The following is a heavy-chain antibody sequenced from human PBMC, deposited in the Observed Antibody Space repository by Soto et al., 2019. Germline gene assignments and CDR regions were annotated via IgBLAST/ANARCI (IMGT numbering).Heavy chain of an antibody. Sequence: QITLKESGPTLVKPTQTLTLTCTFSGFSLSTSGLGVGWIRQPPGKALEWLALIYWDDDKRYSPSLKSRLTITKDTSKNQVVLTMTNMDPVDTATYYCARADYGDYVGWFDPWGQGTLVTVSS. CDR1: GFSLSTSGLG. D-gene: IGHD4-17*01. CDR3: ARADYGDYVGWFDP. V-gene: IGHV2-5*02. CDR2: IYWDDDK. J-gene: IGHJ5*02.